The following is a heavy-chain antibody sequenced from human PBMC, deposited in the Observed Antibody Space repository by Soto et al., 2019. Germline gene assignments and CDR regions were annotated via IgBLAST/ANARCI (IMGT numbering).Heavy chain of an antibody. J-gene: IGHJ4*02. CDR2: ISSSSSYI. V-gene: IGHV3-21*01. D-gene: IGHD3-16*01. CDR1: GFTFSSYS. CDR3: ARTVYDYVWGSYPYDETGPYDY. Sequence: GSLRLSCAASGFTFSSYSMNWVRQAPGKGLEWVSSISSSSSYIYYADSVKGRFTISRDNAKNSLYLQMNSLRAEDTAVYYCARTVYDYVWGSYPYDETGPYDYWGKGTLVTVSS.